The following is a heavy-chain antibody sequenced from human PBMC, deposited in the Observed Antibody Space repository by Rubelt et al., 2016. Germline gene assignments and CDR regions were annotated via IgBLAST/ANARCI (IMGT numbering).Heavy chain of an antibody. D-gene: IGHD2-15*01. J-gene: IGHJ4*02. CDR2: INHSGST. CDR1: GGSFSGYY. V-gene: IGHV4-34*01. Sequence: QVQLQQWGAGLLKPSETLSLTCAVYGGSFSGYYWSWIRQPPGTGLEWIGEINHSGSTNYNPSLTRRVTISVDTSKNQFYLKLSAVTAADTAVYYCASSRSHYPGYWGQGTLVTVSS. CDR3: ASSRSHYPGY.